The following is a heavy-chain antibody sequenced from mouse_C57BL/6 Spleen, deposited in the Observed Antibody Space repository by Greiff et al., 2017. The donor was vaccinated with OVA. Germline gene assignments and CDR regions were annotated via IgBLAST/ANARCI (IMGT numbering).Heavy chain of an antibody. CDR1: GFTFSDYG. Sequence: EVQRVESGGGLVKPGGSLKLSCAASGFTFSDYGMHWVRQAPEKGLEWVAYISSGSSTIYYADTVKGRFTISRDNAKNTLFLQMTSLRSEDTAMYYCARQRYDGYYFDVWGTGTTVTVSS. CDR3: ARQRYDGYYFDV. CDR2: ISSGSSTI. J-gene: IGHJ1*03. D-gene: IGHD2-2*01. V-gene: IGHV5-17*01.